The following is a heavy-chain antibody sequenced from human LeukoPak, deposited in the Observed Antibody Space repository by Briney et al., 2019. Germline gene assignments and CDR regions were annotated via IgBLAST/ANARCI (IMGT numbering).Heavy chain of an antibody. V-gene: IGHV3-15*01. CDR2: IKSKTDGGTT. J-gene: IGHJ6*02. Sequence: GGSLRLSCAASGFTFSNAWMSWVRQAPGKGLEWVGRIKSKTDGGTTDYAAPVKGRFTISRDDSKNTLYLQMNSLKTEDTAVYYCTTSSSSWFLYYYYYGMDVWGQGTTVTVSS. CDR3: TTSSSSWFLYYYYYGMDV. CDR1: GFTFSNAW. D-gene: IGHD6-13*01.